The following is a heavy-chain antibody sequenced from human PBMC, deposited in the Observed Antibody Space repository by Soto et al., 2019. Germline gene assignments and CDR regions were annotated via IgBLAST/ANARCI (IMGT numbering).Heavy chain of an antibody. CDR3: AKDYYDSSGSHFDY. CDR2: ISYDGSNK. J-gene: IGHJ4*02. V-gene: IGHV3-30*18. D-gene: IGHD3-22*01. Sequence: PGGSLRLSCAASGFTFSSYGMHWVRQAPGKGLEWVAVISYDGSNKYYADSVKGRFTISRDNSKNTLYLQMNSLRAEDTAAYYCAKDYYDSSGSHFDYWGQGTLVTVSS. CDR1: GFTFSSYG.